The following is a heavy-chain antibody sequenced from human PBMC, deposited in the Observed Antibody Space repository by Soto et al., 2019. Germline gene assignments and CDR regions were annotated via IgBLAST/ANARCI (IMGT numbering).Heavy chain of an antibody. D-gene: IGHD6-6*01. CDR2: ISWNSGRI. Sequence: EVQLVESGGGLVQPGRSLRLSCAAFGFTFDDYAMHWVRQAPGKGLEWVSGISWNSGRIGYADSVKGRFTISGDNAKNSLYLQMNSLRAEDTALYYCAKGDSGSPSYGMDVWGQGTTVTVSS. CDR1: GFTFDDYA. V-gene: IGHV3-9*01. J-gene: IGHJ6*02. CDR3: AKGDSGSPSYGMDV.